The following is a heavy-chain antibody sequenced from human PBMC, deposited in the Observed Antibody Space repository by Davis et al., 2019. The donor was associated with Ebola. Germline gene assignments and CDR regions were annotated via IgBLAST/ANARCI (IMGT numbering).Heavy chain of an antibody. Sequence: GESLKISCSASGFIFSTYVMSWVRQAPGKGLEWVSAISGSGGRTNYADSVKGRFTISRDNSKNTLYLQMNSPRAEDTAVYYCAKDQWEDDYWYFDHWGRGTLVTVSS. CDR2: ISGSGGRT. J-gene: IGHJ2*01. CDR3: AKDQWEDDYWYFDH. V-gene: IGHV3-23*01. D-gene: IGHD1-26*01. CDR1: GFIFSTYV.